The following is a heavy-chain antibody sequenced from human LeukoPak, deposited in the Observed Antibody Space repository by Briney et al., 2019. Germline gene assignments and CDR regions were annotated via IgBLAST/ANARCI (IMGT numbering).Heavy chain of an antibody. D-gene: IGHD1-26*01. V-gene: IGHV3-66*01. Sequence: PGGSLRLSCAASGFTVGSNYMSWVRQAPGKGLEWGSVIYSGGSTYYEDSVKGRFTISRDNSKNTLYLQMNSLRAEDTAVYYCARDPVGAIGYGMDVWGQGTTVTVSS. CDR3: ARDPVGAIGYGMDV. CDR1: GFTVGSNY. CDR2: IYSGGST. J-gene: IGHJ6*02.